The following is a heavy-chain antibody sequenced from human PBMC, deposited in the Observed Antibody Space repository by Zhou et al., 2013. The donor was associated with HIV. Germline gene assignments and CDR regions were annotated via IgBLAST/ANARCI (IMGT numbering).Heavy chain of an antibody. V-gene: IGHV1-69*05. CDR3: ARTSGEFYFYYMSV. J-gene: IGHJ6*03. D-gene: IGHD3-16*01. Sequence: QVQLVQSGAEVRKPASSVRVSCKASGGSFTTYGVSWVRQAPGQGLEWMGGIIPMFGTTKFAQKFLGRVTISTDESTSSAYMELSGLRSEDTAVYYCARTSGEFYFYYMSVWGTGTTVTVSS. CDR1: GGSFTTYG. CDR2: IIPMFGTT.